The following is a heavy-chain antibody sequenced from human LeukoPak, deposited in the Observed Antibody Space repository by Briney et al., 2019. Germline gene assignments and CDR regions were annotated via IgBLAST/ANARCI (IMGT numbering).Heavy chain of an antibody. CDR3: AREFGDYHDSTGYSGLDY. CDR1: GYTFIDYY. J-gene: IGHJ4*02. V-gene: IGHV1-2*02. Sequence: ASVKVSCKASGYTFIDYYVQWVRQAPGQRPEWMGSFNPKIGAAMYAQKFQDRVTMTKDTSISTAYMELSSLKSDDTAVYYCAREFGDYHDSTGYSGLDYWGQGSLVTVSS. D-gene: IGHD3-22*01. CDR2: FNPKIGAA.